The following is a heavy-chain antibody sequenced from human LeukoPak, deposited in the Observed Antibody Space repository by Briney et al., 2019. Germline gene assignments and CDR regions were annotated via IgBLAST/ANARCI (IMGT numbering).Heavy chain of an antibody. CDR2: ISAYNGNT. D-gene: IGHD5-18*01. J-gene: IGHJ5*02. Sequence: ASVKVSCKASGYTFTSYGISWVRQAPGQGLEWMGWISAYNGNTNYAQKLQGRVTMTTDTSTSTAYMELSSLRSEDTAVYYCARGNTARGMYNWFDPWGQGTLVTVSS. CDR1: GYTFTSYG. CDR3: ARGNTARGMYNWFDP. V-gene: IGHV1-18*01.